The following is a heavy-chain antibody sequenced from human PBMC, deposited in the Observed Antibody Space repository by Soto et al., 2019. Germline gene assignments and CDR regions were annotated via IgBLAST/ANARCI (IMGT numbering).Heavy chain of an antibody. J-gene: IGHJ3*02. Sequence: ASLKRSCKASGYTFTSYDINWGRQATGQGLEWMGWMNPNSGNTGYAQKFQGRVTMTRNTSISTAYMELSSLRSEDTAVYYCARDDYYDSSGYPIWGQGTMVTVSS. CDR3: ARDDYYDSSGYPI. V-gene: IGHV1-8*01. CDR1: GYTFTSYD. CDR2: MNPNSGNT. D-gene: IGHD3-22*01.